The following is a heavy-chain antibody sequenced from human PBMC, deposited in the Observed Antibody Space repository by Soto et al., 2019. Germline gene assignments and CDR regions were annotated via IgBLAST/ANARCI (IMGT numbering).Heavy chain of an antibody. Sequence: PSETLSLTCTVSGGSISSGGYYWSWIRQHPGKGLEWIGYIYYSGSTYYNPPLKSRVTISVDTSKNQFSLKLSSVTAADTAVYYCALTGGSMWGGRFDYWGQGTLVTVSS. CDR2: IYYSGST. CDR3: ALTGGSMWGGRFDY. CDR1: GGSISSGGYY. J-gene: IGHJ4*02. D-gene: IGHD3-16*01. V-gene: IGHV4-31*03.